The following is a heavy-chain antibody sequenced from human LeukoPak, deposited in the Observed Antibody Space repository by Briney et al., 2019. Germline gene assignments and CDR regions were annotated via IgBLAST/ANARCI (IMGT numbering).Heavy chain of an antibody. CDR3: AKGIYSSGWSYFDY. Sequence: GGSLRLSCAASGFTFSNSAMCWVRQAPGKGREWGSTLSGSGITTYYADSVKGRFTISRDNSKNTLYLQMNSLRAEDTAVYYCAKGIYSSGWSYFDYWGHGTLVTVSS. V-gene: IGHV3-23*01. D-gene: IGHD6-19*01. J-gene: IGHJ4*01. CDR2: LSGSGITT. CDR1: GFTFSNSA.